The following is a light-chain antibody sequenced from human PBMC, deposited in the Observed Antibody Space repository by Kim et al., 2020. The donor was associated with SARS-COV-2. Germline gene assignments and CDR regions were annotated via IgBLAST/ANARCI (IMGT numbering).Light chain of an antibody. J-gene: IGKJ4*01. CDR3: QQFNNWPLT. CDR2: GAS. CDR1: QSITSN. Sequence: EIVMTQSPATLSMSPGERATLSCRASQSITSNLAWYQQKPGQAPRLLIYGASTRATGAPARFSGGGSGTEFTLTISSLQSEDFAVYYCQQFNNWPLTFGGGTKVDIK. V-gene: IGKV3-15*01.